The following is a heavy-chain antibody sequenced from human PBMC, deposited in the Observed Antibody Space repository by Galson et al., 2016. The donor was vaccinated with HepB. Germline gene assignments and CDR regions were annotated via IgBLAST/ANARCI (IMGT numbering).Heavy chain of an antibody. CDR3: TKTNGHQLAGASDF. V-gene: IGHV1-8*02. D-gene: IGHD2-8*01. CDR2: MNPKTGNT. J-gene: IGHJ4*02. Sequence: SVKVSCKASGYIFTSFDIHWVRQAPGQGLEWVGWMNPKTGNTGYAHQFQGRVTLTRDTYTNTAYLELNSLTSEDTALSFCTKTNGHQLAGASDFWGRGTQVTVSS. CDR1: GYIFTSFD.